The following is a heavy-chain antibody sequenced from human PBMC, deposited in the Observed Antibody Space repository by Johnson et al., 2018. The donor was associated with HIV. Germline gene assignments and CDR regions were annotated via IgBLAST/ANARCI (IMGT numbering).Heavy chain of an antibody. J-gene: IGHJ3*02. V-gene: IGHV3-7*01. CDR1: GFTFSSNW. Sequence: VQLVESGGNLVQPGGSLRLSCAVSGFTFSSNWMSWVRQAPGKGLEWVANIKQDGSDKNYVDSVKGRFTISRDNAKDSLFLQMNSLRAEDTAVYYCARSNAFDIWGQGTMVTVSS. CDR3: ARSNAFDI. CDR2: IKQDGSDK.